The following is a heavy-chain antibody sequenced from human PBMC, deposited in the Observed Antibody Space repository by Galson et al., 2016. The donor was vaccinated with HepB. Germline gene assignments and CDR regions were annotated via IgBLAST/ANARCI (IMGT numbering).Heavy chain of an antibody. J-gene: IGHJ6*03. CDR2: IYYSGST. CDR3: AREIYYGSGSYMDV. CDR1: GFTFSDYY. Sequence: LRLSCAASGFTFSDYYMSWVRQAPGKGLEWIGYIYYSGSTYYNPSLKSRVTISVVTSKNQFSLKLSSVTAADTAVYYCAREIYYGSGSYMDVWGQGTTVTVSS. V-gene: IGHV4-31*02. D-gene: IGHD3-10*01.